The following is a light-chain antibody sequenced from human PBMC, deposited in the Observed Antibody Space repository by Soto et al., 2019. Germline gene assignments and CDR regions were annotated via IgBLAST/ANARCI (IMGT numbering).Light chain of an antibody. Sequence: QPVLTQPPSASGTPGQRVTISCSGSSSNIGSNTVNWYQQLPGTAPKLLIYSNNQRPSGGPDRFSGSKSGTSASLAISGLQSEDEADYYCAAWDDSLNAGVFGGGTQLTVL. J-gene: IGLJ3*02. CDR1: SSNIGSNT. CDR3: AAWDDSLNAGV. CDR2: SNN. V-gene: IGLV1-44*01.